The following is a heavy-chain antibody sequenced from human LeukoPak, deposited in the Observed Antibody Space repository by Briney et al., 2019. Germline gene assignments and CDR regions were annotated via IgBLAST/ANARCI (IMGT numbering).Heavy chain of an antibody. D-gene: IGHD6-19*01. J-gene: IGHJ4*02. CDR1: GGSISSYY. CDR3: ARRDSSGWYYFDY. V-gene: IGHV4-59*08. Sequence: SETLSLTCTVSGGSISSYYWSWIRQPPGKGLEWIGYIYYSGSTNYNPSLKSRVTISVDASKNQFSLKLSSVTAADTAVYYCARRDSSGWYYFDYWGQGTLVTVSS. CDR2: IYYSGST.